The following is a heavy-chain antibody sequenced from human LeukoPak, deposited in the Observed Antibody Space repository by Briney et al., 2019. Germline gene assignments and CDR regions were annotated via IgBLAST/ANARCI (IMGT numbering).Heavy chain of an antibody. J-gene: IGHJ3*02. CDR2: IRGSGANT. D-gene: IGHD1-1*01. V-gene: IGHV3-23*01. Sequence: GGSLRLSCAASGFAFSSYSLNWVRQAPGKGLEWVSGIRGSGANTYYADSVKGRFTISRDNSKNTVYLQMNSLTAEDTAVYYCAKLDPRGNGNNLDAFDIWGQGTMVTVSS. CDR3: AKLDPRGNGNNLDAFDI. CDR1: GFAFSSYS.